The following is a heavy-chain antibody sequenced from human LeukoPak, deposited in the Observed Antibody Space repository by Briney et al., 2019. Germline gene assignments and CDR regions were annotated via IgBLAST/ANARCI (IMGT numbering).Heavy chain of an antibody. CDR1: GYTFTSYG. J-gene: IGHJ4*02. CDR2: ISAYNGNT. Sequence: GASVKVSCKASGYTFTSYGISWVRQAPGQGLEWMGWISAYNGNTNYAQKLPGRVTMTTDTSTSTAYMELRSLRSDDTAVYYCARDTHYYDSSGYPDYWGQGTLVTVSS. V-gene: IGHV1-18*01. D-gene: IGHD3-22*01. CDR3: ARDTHYYDSSGYPDY.